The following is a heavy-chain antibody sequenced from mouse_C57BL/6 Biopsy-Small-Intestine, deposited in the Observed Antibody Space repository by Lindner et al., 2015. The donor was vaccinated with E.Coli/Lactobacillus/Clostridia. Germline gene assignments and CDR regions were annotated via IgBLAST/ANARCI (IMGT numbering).Heavy chain of an antibody. Sequence: VQLQESGGGLVKPGGSLKLSCAASGFTFSDYGMHWVRQAPEKGLEWVAYISSGSSTIYYADTVKGRFTISRDNARNTLFLQMTSLRSEDTAMYYCAGDYFDYWGQGTTLTVSS. V-gene: IGHV5-17*01. CDR1: GFTFSDYG. CDR2: ISSGSSTI. CDR3: AGDYFDY. J-gene: IGHJ2*01.